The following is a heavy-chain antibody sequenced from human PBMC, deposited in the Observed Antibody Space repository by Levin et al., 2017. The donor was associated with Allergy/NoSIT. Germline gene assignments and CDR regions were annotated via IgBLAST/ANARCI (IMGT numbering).Heavy chain of an antibody. J-gene: IGHJ3*02. CDR1: GFTFSSYA. Sequence: PGGSLRLSCAASGFTFSSYAMHWVRQAPGKGLEWVAVISYDGSNKYYADSVKGRFTISRDNSKNTLYLQMNSLRAEDTAVYYCARSGGREAARGHDAFDIWGQGTMVTVSS. V-gene: IGHV3-30*04. CDR2: ISYDGSNK. D-gene: IGHD6-6*01. CDR3: ARSGGREAARGHDAFDI.